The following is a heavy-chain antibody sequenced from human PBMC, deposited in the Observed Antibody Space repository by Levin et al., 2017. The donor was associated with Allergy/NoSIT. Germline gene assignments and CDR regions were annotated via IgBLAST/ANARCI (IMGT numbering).Heavy chain of an antibody. D-gene: IGHD1-26*01. V-gene: IGHV3-23*01. CDR1: GFTLSTYA. CDR3: ARAVGSIGPFDI. J-gene: IGHJ3*02. CDR2: IKKTGDT. Sequence: GGSLRLSCAVSGFTLSTYAMGWVRQSPGKGLDWVSTIKKTGDTHYADSVKGRFTISRDNSKNSLYLQMNNLGDEDTAVYYCARAVGSIGPFDIWGQGTMVTVSS.